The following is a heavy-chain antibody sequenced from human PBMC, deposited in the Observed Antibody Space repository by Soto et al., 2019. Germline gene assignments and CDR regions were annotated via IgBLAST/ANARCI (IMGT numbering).Heavy chain of an antibody. J-gene: IGHJ5*02. CDR3: ARDLQGYCSGGSCESP. CDR2: ISSSSSYI. V-gene: IGHV3-21*01. CDR1: GFTFSSYS. Sequence: GGSLRLSCAASGFTFSSYSMNWVRQAPGKGLEWVSSISSSSSYIYYADSVKGRFTISRDNAKNSLYLQMNSLRAEDTAVYYCARDLQGYCSGGSCESPWGQGTLVTVSS. D-gene: IGHD2-15*01.